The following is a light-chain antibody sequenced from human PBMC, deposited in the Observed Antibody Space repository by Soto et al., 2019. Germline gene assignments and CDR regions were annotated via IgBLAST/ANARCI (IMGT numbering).Light chain of an antibody. CDR2: DAS. J-gene: IGKJ4*01. CDR1: QSVSNN. V-gene: IGKV3-11*01. Sequence: EIVLTQSPATLSLSPGERATLSCRASQSVSNNLAGYQQKPAQAPRLLIYDASNRTTGSPARFSGSGAGTDFTLTIISIEPEDFAVYYCHQRSQWPLLTFGGGTKVEIK. CDR3: HQRSQWPLLT.